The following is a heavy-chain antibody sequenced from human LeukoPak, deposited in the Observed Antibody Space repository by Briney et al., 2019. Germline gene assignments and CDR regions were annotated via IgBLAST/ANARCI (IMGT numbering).Heavy chain of an antibody. V-gene: IGHV3-23*01. CDR3: AKVSDWGRPSYIDY. Sequence: GGSLRLSCAASGFTFSSYTMSWVRQAPGKGLEWVSAITGSGDNTYYADSVKGRFTISRDNSMNTLFLQMNSLRAEDTAIYYCAKVSDWGRPSYIDYWGQGTLVTVSS. CDR1: GFTFSSYT. J-gene: IGHJ4*02. D-gene: IGHD7-27*01. CDR2: ITGSGDNT.